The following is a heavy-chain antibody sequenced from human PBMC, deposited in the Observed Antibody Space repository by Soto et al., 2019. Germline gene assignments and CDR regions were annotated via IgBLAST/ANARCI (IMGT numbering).Heavy chain of an antibody. CDR2: IYSGGST. V-gene: IGHV3-66*01. CDR3: ARESIVGATNTFVY. J-gene: IGHJ4*02. D-gene: IGHD1-26*01. CDR1: GFTVSSNY. Sequence: EVQLVESGGGLVQPGESLRLSCAASGFTVSSNYMSWVRQAPGKGLEWVSIIYSGGSTYYADSVKGRFTISRDNSKNTLYLQMNSLRAEDTAVYYCARESIVGATNTFVYWGQGTLVTVSS.